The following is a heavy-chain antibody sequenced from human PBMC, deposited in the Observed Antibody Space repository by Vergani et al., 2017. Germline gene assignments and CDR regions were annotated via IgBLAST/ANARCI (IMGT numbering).Heavy chain of an antibody. Sequence: QVQLVESGGGVVQPGRSLRLSCAASGFTFSSYAMHWVRQAPGKGLEWVAVISYDGSNKYYADSVKGRFTISRDNSKNTLYLQMNSLRAEDTAVYYCAREGRVDIVATTNWFDPWGQGTLVTVSS. J-gene: IGHJ5*02. D-gene: IGHD5-12*01. CDR1: GFTFSSYA. CDR2: ISYDGSNK. V-gene: IGHV3-30*04. CDR3: AREGRVDIVATTNWFDP.